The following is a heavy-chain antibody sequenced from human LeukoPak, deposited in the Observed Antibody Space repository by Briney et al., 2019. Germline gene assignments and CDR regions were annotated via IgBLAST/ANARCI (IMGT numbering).Heavy chain of an antibody. J-gene: IGHJ5*02. D-gene: IGHD6-13*01. CDR1: GGSISSYY. CDR3: ARVTIAAAGTFWFDP. Sequence: SETLSLTCTVSGGSISSYYWSWIRQPPGKGLEWIGYIYYSGSTNYNPSLKSRVTISVDTSKNQFSLKLSSVTAADTAVYYCARVTIAAAGTFWFDPWGQGSMITVAS. CDR2: IYYSGST. V-gene: IGHV4-59*01.